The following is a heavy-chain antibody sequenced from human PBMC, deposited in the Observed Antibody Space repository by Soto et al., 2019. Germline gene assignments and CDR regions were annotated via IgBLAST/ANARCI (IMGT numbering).Heavy chain of an antibody. V-gene: IGHV1-69*01. CDR1: GGTFSSYA. J-gene: IGHJ3*02. D-gene: IGHD2-21*02. CDR3: ARRGGEIGCGGDCYTHDAFDI. Sequence: QVQLVQSGAEVKKPGSSVKVSCKASGGTFSSYAISWVRQAPGQGLEWMGGIIPIFGTANYAQKFQGRVTITADESTSTAYMELSSLRSEDTAVYYCARRGGEIGCGGDCYTHDAFDIWGRGTMVTVSS. CDR2: IIPIFGTA.